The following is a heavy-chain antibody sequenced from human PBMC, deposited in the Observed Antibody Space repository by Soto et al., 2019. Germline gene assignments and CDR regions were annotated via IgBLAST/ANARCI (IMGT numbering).Heavy chain of an antibody. J-gene: IGHJ2*01. Sequence: EVQLVESGGGLVQPGGSLRLSCAASGFTISSHYMSWVRQAPGKGLEWVSVIYSGGSTYYADSVKGRFTISRHNSKNTLYLQMNSLRAEDTAVYYCARDRCSGGSCYQKTRDHWYFDLWGRGTLVTVSS. CDR2: IYSGGST. V-gene: IGHV3-53*04. D-gene: IGHD2-15*01. CDR1: GFTISSHY. CDR3: ARDRCSGGSCYQKTRDHWYFDL.